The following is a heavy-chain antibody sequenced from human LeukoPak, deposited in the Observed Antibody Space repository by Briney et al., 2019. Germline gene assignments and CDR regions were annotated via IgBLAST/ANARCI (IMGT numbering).Heavy chain of an antibody. J-gene: IGHJ3*02. D-gene: IGHD5-24*01. V-gene: IGHV4-59*01. CDR3: ARPSDGYNFCAFDI. CDR1: GGSIRCYY. CDR2: IHFSGST. Sequence: PSETLSLTCTISGGSIRCYYWSWIRQPPGKGLEWIGYIHFSGSTNYNPSLKGHVTKSVDTPNSQFSLKLTSVTAADTAVYYWARPSDGYNFCAFDIWGQGTMVTVSS.